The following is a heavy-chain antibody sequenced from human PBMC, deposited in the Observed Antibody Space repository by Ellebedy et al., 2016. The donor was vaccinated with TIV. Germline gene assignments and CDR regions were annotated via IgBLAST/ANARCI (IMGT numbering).Heavy chain of an antibody. CDR2: IYSSGGT. V-gene: IGHV4-30-4*01. CDR3: ASRNTMVRGAEY. CDR1: GGSISSGDHY. Sequence: MPSETLSLTCTVSGGSISSGDHYWSWIRQPPGKGLEWTGYIYSSGGTYHNPSIKSRVTISVDTSKNQFSLQLSSVTAADTAVYYCASRNTMVRGAEYWGQGTLVTVSS. D-gene: IGHD3-10*01. J-gene: IGHJ4*02.